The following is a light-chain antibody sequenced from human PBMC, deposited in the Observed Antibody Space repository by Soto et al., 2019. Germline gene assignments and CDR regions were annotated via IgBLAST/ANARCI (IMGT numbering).Light chain of an antibody. Sequence: QSVLTKPASVSGSPGQSITISCTGTSSDVGAYNFVSWYQQHPGKVPKLMIFDVSSRPSGVSDRFSGSKSGNTASLTISGRQAEDEGDYYCSSYTSSSTHVFGSGTKLTVL. CDR1: SSDVGAYNF. CDR3: SSYTSSSTHV. J-gene: IGLJ1*01. V-gene: IGLV2-14*03. CDR2: DVS.